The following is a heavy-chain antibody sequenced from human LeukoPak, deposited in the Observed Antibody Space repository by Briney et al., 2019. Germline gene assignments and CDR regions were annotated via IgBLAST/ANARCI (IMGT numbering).Heavy chain of an antibody. CDR2: INPSGGST. V-gene: IGHV1-46*01. J-gene: IGHJ6*02. CDR3: ARDKVRGYSYGPRDYYYYGMDV. CDR1: GYTFTSYY. Sequence: ASVKVSCKASGYTFTSYYMHWVRQAPGQGLEWMGIINPSGGSTSYAQKFQGRVTMTRDTSISTAYMELSRLRSDDTAVYYCARDKVRGYSYGPRDYYYYGMDVWGQGTTVTVSS. D-gene: IGHD5-18*01.